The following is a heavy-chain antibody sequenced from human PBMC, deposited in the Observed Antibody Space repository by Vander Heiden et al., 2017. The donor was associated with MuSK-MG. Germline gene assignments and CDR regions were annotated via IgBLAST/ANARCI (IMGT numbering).Heavy chain of an antibody. CDR3: AREEDTAMYYYYGMDV. CDR1: GFTFSSYS. D-gene: IGHD5-18*01. V-gene: IGHV3-21*01. CDR2: ISSSSSYI. Sequence: GESGGGLVKPGGSLRLSCAASGFTFSSYSMNWVRQAPGKGLEWVSSISSSSSYIYYADSVKGRFTISRDNAKNSLYLQMNSLRAEDTAVYYCAREEDTAMYYYYGMDVWGQGTTVTVSS. J-gene: IGHJ6*02.